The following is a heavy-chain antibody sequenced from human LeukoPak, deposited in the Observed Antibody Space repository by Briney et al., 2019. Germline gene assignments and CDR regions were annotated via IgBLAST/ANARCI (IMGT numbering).Heavy chain of an antibody. CDR1: RFTFSSYA. CDR3: AKDPTNHYDYFWGSFDY. V-gene: IGHV3-30-3*01. D-gene: IGHD3-16*01. Sequence: GGSLRLSCTACRFTFSSYAMHWVRQAPGKGLEWVAVISYDGSNKYYADSVKGRLTISRDSSKNTLYLQMNSLRAEDTAVYYCAKDPTNHYDYFWGSFDYWGQGTLVTVSS. CDR2: ISYDGSNK. J-gene: IGHJ4*02.